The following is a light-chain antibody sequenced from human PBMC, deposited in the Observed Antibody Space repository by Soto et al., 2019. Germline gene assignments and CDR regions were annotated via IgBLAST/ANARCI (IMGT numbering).Light chain of an antibody. CDR1: QSVGSW. J-gene: IGKJ1*01. CDR3: QQYCSSAPWT. CDR2: KAS. Sequence: DIQMTQSPSTLSASVGDRVTITCRASQSVGSWLAWYQQKPGKAPKLLIYKASSLESGVPSRFSGSGSGTEFSLTISSLQPDDFASYHCQQYCSSAPWTFGQGTKVEIK. V-gene: IGKV1-5*03.